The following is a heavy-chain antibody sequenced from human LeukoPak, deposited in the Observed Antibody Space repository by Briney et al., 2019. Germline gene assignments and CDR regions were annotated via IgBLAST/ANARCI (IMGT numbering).Heavy chain of an antibody. Sequence: PSQTLSLTCTVSGGSISRGDYYWSWIRQPPGKGLGWIGYIYYSGSTYYNPSLKSRVTISVDTSKNQSSLKLSSVTAADTAVYYCARGRFLEWSPLDYWGQGTLVTVSS. CDR3: ARGRFLEWSPLDY. V-gene: IGHV4-30-4*08. CDR1: GGSISRGDYY. J-gene: IGHJ4*02. CDR2: IYYSGST. D-gene: IGHD3-3*01.